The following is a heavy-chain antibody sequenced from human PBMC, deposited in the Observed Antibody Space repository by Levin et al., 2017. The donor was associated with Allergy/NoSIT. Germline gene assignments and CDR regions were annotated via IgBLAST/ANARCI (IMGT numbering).Heavy chain of an antibody. CDR2: ISAFNGDT. Sequence: ASVKVSCKAPSHTFINYSFTWVRQAPGQGLEWVGWISAFNGDTKNAQKFQDRVIMTTDTSTNTTYMELRNLRSDDTAVYYCARGEYCNGGTCPRGPLYYYGMAVWGQGTTVTVSS. V-gene: IGHV1-18*01. D-gene: IGHD2-15*01. CDR1: SHTFINYS. J-gene: IGHJ6*02. CDR3: ARGEYCNGGTCPRGPLYYYGMAV.